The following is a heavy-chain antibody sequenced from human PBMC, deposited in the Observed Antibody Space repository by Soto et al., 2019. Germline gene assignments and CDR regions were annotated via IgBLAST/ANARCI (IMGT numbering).Heavy chain of an antibody. CDR1: GFTFSSYS. Sequence: EVQLVESGGGLVKPGGSLRLSCAASGFTFSSYSMNWVRQAPGKGLELVSSIRSSSSYIYYADSVKGRFTISRDNAKNSLYLQMNSLRAEDTAVYYCARAGDTIFGVVITTSWYYYYYGMDVWGQGPTVTVSS. CDR2: IRSSSSYI. J-gene: IGHJ6*02. D-gene: IGHD3-3*01. CDR3: ARAGDTIFGVVITTSWYYYYYGMDV. V-gene: IGHV3-21*01.